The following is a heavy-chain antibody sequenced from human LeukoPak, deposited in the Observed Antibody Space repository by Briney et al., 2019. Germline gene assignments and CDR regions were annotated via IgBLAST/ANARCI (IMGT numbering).Heavy chain of an antibody. Sequence: SETLSLTCTVSGGSISSHYWSWIRQPPGKGLEWIGYIYYSGSSNYNPSLKSRVTISVDTSKNQFSLKLSSVTAADTAVYYCARLEIAARPGTSFWYFDLWGRGTLVTVSS. V-gene: IGHV4-59*08. CDR2: IYYSGSS. CDR3: ARLEIAARPGTSFWYFDL. D-gene: IGHD6-6*01. CDR1: GGSISSHY. J-gene: IGHJ2*01.